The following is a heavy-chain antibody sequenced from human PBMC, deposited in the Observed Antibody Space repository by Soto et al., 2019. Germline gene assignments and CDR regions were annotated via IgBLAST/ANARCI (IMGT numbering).Heavy chain of an antibody. D-gene: IGHD5-18*01. CDR3: ARDSISYGPGVNDY. J-gene: IGHJ4*02. CDR2: VYAGGET. CDR1: GFSVSDSY. V-gene: IGHV3-53*01. Sequence: DVQLVESGGGLIQPGESLRLSCAASGFSVSDSYMSWVRQAPGKGLEWVSIVYAGGETYYADSLKGRFTISRDSSNNILYLQMNTLRAEDTAVYYCARDSISYGPGVNDYWGQGTLVTVSS.